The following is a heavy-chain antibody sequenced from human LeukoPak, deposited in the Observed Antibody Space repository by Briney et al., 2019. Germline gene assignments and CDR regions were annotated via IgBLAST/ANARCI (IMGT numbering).Heavy chain of an antibody. CDR3: TSSTTGGWFDP. D-gene: IGHD2/OR15-2a*01. Sequence: PSETLSLTCTVSGGSIRSYYWSWLRQTPGKGLEWIGYINYSGSTSYNPSLRSRVTISVDTSKNQFSLKLSSVTAAATAVYYCTSSTTGGWFDPWGQGTLVTVSS. J-gene: IGHJ5*02. CDR1: GGSIRSYY. V-gene: IGHV4-59*01. CDR2: INYSGST.